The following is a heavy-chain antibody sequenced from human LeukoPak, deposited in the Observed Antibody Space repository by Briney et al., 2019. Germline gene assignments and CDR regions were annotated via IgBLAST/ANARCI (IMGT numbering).Heavy chain of an antibody. J-gene: IGHJ5*02. CDR1: GGTFSSYA. CDR3: ARDPTAAHRSAFDP. V-gene: IGHV1-69*13. CDR2: IIPIFGTA. Sequence: GASVKVSCKASGGTFSSYAISWVRQAPGQGLEWMGGIIPIFGTANYAQKFQGRVTITADESTSTAYMELSSLRSEDTAVYYCARDPTAAHRSAFDPWGQGTLVTVSS.